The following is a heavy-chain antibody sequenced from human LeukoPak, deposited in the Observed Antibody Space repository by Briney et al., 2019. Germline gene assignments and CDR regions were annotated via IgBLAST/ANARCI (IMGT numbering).Heavy chain of an antibody. CDR1: GFTVSSNY. J-gene: IGHJ6*02. Sequence: GGSLRLSCAASGFTVSSNYMSWVRQAPGKGLEWVSVIYSGGSTYYADSVKGRFTISRDNSKNTLYLQMNSLRAEDTAVYYCARDHYYDSSGYYYDYYYYGMDVWGQGTMVTVSS. CDR2: IYSGGST. V-gene: IGHV3-53*01. D-gene: IGHD3-22*01. CDR3: ARDHYYDSSGYYYDYYYYGMDV.